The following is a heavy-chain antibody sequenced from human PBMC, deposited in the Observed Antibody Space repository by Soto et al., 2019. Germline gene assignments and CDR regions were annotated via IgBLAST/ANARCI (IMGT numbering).Heavy chain of an antibody. D-gene: IGHD1-26*01. CDR3: ARAPGYSGNWFDP. Sequence: SETLSLTCNVSGASISSGDYYWSWIRQPPGKGLEWIGYIYFSETTSYDPSLKSRVTISGDKSKNQFSLRLTSVTAADTAVYYCARAPGYSGNWFDPWGQGTLVTVSS. V-gene: IGHV4-30-4*01. J-gene: IGHJ5*02. CDR2: IYFSETT. CDR1: GASISSGDYY.